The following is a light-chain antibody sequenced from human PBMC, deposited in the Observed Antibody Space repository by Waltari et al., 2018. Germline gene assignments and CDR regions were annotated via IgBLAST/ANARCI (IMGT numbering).Light chain of an antibody. CDR2: DVS. CDR1: GSHVGGYNY. CDR3: CSYAGSSTLV. V-gene: IGLV2-23*02. J-gene: IGLJ2*01. Sequence: QPALTHPAPVSGSPGKPTTLSCLGTGSHVGGYNYLSGYQQHPGKAPKLMIYDVSKRPSGVSNRFSGSKSGNTASLTISGLQAEDEADYYCCSYAGSSTLVFGGGTKLTVL.